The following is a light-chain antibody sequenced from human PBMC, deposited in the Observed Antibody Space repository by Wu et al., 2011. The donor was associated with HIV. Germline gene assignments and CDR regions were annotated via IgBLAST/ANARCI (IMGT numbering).Light chain of an antibody. CDR2: GAA. CDR3: QQWGT. CDR1: QSVSSSY. V-gene: IGKV3-20*01. Sequence: SCRASQSVSSSYTSLVPARNLARLPRLLIYGAASRATGIPDRFSGSGSGTDFTLTISRLEPEDFAVYYCQQWGTFGQGTKVEIK. J-gene: IGKJ1*01.